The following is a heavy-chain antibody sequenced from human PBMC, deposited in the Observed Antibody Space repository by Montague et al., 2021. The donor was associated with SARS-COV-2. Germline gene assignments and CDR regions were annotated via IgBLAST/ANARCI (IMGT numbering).Heavy chain of an antibody. CDR3: ARSSVVRGVSLDY. CDR2: IDWDDDK. D-gene: IGHD3-10*01. V-gene: IGHV2-70*11. J-gene: IGHJ4*02. CDR1: GFSLSTSGMC. Sequence: PALVKPTQTLTLTCTFSGFSLSTSGMCVSWIRQPPGKALEWLARIDWDDDKHYSTSLKTRLTISKDTSKNQVVLTMTNMDPVDTATYYCARSSVVRGVSLDYWGQGTRVTVSS.